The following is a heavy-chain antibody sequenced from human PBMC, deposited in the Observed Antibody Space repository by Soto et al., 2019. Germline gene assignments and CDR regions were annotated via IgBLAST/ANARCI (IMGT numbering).Heavy chain of an antibody. Sequence: GSLRLSCAASGFTFTSYAMHWVRQAPGKGLEWVAVIWYDGTNKYYADSVKGRFTISRDNSKNTLYLQMNSLRAEDTAVYFCAKDLYVQPPSGWFDPWGQGTVVTVSS. J-gene: IGHJ5*02. CDR3: AKDLYVQPPSGWFDP. D-gene: IGHD1-26*01. CDR2: IWYDGTNK. CDR1: GFTFTSYA. V-gene: IGHV3-33*06.